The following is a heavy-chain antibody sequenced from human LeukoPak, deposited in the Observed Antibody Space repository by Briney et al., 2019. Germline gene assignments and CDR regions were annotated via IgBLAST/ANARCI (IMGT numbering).Heavy chain of an antibody. D-gene: IGHD6-19*01. Sequence: GGSLRLSCAASGFTFSSYAMSWVRRAPGKGLEWVSAISGSGGSTYYADSVKGRFTISRDNSKNTLYLQMNSLRAEDTAVYYCAKDPSPGIAVAGTPGWTTWGQGTLVTVSS. J-gene: IGHJ5*02. CDR3: AKDPSPGIAVAGTPGWTT. CDR1: GFTFSSYA. CDR2: ISGSGGST. V-gene: IGHV3-23*01.